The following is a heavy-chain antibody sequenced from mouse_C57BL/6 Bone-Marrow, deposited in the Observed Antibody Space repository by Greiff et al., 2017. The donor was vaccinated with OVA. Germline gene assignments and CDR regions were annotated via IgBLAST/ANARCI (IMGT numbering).Heavy chain of an antibody. J-gene: IGHJ2*01. CDR1: GYTFTSYG. CDR3: ARGGTVVDY. CDR2: IYPRSGNT. D-gene: IGHD1-1*01. V-gene: IGHV1-81*01. Sequence: QVQLQQPGAELARPGASVKLSCKASGYTFTSYGISWVKQRTGQGLEWIGEIYPRSGNTYYNEKFKGKATLTADKSSSTAYMELRSLTSEDSAVYFCARGGTVVDYWGQGTTLTVSS.